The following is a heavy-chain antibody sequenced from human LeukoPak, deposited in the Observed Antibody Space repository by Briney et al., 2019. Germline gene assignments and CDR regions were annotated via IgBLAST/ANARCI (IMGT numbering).Heavy chain of an antibody. CDR1: GFTVSSNY. V-gene: IGHV3-30*03. J-gene: IGHJ6*02. D-gene: IGHD2-2*01. CDR2: ISYDGRNK. Sequence: PGGSLRLSCAASGFTVSSNYMSWVRQAPGKGLDWVAVISYDGRNKYYADSVKGRFTISRDNSKNTLYLQMNTLRTEDTAVYYCASSWVYYYYGMDVWGQGTTVTVSS. CDR3: ASSWVYYYYGMDV.